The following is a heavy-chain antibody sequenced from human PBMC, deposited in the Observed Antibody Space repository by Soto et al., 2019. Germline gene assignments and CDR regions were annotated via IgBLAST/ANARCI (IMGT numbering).Heavy chain of an antibody. D-gene: IGHD3-22*01. CDR3: ARDYYDSSGYYYYFDY. Sequence: SLRLSCAASGFTFSYYYMNLIRHAPWEGLEWVSYISSSGNTIYYADSMKGRFTISRDNAKNSLYLQMNSLRAEDTAVYYCARDYYDSSGYYYYFDYWGQGTLVTVSS. J-gene: IGHJ4*02. CDR1: GFTFSYYY. CDR2: ISSSGNTI. V-gene: IGHV3-11*01.